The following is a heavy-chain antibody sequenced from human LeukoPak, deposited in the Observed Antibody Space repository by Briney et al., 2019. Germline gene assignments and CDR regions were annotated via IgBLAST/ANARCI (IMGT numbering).Heavy chain of an antibody. CDR3: ARGFRGPNFDY. CDR1: GYSISGAYY. Sequence: SGTLSLTCHVSGYSISGAYYWGWIRQPPGKELEWIGSIHYSGSTSYNPSLKSRVTISGDTSNNQFALKLTSVTAADTAVYYCARGFRGPNFDYWCQGTLVTVSS. V-gene: IGHV4-38-2*02. CDR2: IHYSGST. D-gene: IGHD3-10*01. J-gene: IGHJ4*02.